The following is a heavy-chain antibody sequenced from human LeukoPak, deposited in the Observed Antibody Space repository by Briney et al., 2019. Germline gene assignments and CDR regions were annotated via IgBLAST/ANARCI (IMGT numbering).Heavy chain of an antibody. CDR1: GGSISSGDYY. CDR2: IYYSGST. Sequence: PSETLSLTCTVSGGSISSGDYYWSWIRRPPGKGLDWIGYIYYSGSTYYNPSLKSRVTISVDTSKNQFSLKLSSVTAADTAVYYCARGVYDYVWGSYRASAFHIWGQGTIVTVSS. V-gene: IGHV4-30-4*01. D-gene: IGHD3-16*02. CDR3: ARGVYDYVWGSYRASAFHI. J-gene: IGHJ3*02.